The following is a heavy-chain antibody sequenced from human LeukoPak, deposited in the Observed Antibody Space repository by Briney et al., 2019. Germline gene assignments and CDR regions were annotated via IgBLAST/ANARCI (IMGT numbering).Heavy chain of an antibody. CDR2: INPSGGST. CDR3: ASNSGYDSDGGYYYYMDV. V-gene: IGHV1-46*01. CDR1: GCTFTGYY. J-gene: IGHJ6*03. D-gene: IGHD5-12*01. Sequence: DSVKVSCKASGCTFTGYYMHWVRQAPGQGLEWMGIINPSGGSTSYAQKFQGRVTMTRDMSTSTVYMELSSLRSEDTAVYYCASNSGYDSDGGYYYYMDVWGKGTTVTVSS.